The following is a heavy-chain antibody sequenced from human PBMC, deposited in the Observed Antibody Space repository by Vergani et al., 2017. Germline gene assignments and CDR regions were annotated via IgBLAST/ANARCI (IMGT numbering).Heavy chain of an antibody. CDR2: INPSGGHT. V-gene: IGHV1-46*03. CDR3: ARGVYGILTGYRY. Sequence: QVQVVQSGAEVKKSGASVKVSCKTSGYTFSNYYMHWVRQAPGQGLEWMGIINPSGGHTNYAQKFQGRVTMTRDTSTSTVYMELSSLSSEDTAIYYCARGVYGILTGYRYWGQGTLVTVSA. D-gene: IGHD3-9*01. CDR1: GYTFSNYY. J-gene: IGHJ4*02.